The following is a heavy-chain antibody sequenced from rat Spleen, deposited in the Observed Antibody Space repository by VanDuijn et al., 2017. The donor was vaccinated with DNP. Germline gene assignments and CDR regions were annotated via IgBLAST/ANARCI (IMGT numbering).Heavy chain of an antibody. D-gene: IGHD1-7*01. CDR1: GYSITSNY. V-gene: IGHV3-1*01. CDR3: ARWTRYFDY. J-gene: IGHJ2*01. Sequence: EVQLQESGSGLVKPSQSLSLTCSVTGYSITSNYWGWIRKFPGNKLEYIGHISYSGGTNYNPSLKSRISITRDTSNNHFFLHLNSVTTEDTATYYCARWTRYFDYWGQGVMVTVSS. CDR2: ISYSGGT.